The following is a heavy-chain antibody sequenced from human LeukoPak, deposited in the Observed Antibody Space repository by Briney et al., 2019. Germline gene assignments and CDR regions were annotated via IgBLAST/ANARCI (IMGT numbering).Heavy chain of an antibody. J-gene: IGHJ3*02. CDR2: INHSGST. Sequence: PSETLSLTCALYGGSFSGYYWSWTRHPPGKGLEWMGEINHSGSTNYNPPLKSRVPIPVDTSKNQFSLKRTSVTAADTAVYYCARCGVEDAFDIWGQGTMVTVSS. CDR1: GGSFSGYY. CDR3: ARCGVEDAFDI. D-gene: IGHD3-3*01. V-gene: IGHV4-34*01.